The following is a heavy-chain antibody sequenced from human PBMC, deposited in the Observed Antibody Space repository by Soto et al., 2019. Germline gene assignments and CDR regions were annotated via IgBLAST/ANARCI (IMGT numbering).Heavy chain of an antibody. D-gene: IGHD5-18*01. CDR1: GFTFDNYE. CDR2: ISSSGSAI. V-gene: IGHV3-48*03. CDR3: ARLHTMVSDFDY. Sequence: EVQLVESGGGLVQPGGSLRLSCAASGFTFDNYEMNWVRQAPGKGLQWVSYISSSGSAIYYTDSVKGRFTISRDNAKNSLYLQMNSLRAEDTAVYYCARLHTMVSDFDYWGQGTLVTVSS. J-gene: IGHJ4*02.